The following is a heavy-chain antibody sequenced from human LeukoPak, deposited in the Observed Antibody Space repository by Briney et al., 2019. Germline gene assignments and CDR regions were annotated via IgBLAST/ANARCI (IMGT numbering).Heavy chain of an antibody. D-gene: IGHD2-2*01. CDR1: GFTFNNAW. CDR2: IKSKAEGGTI. CDR3: TTDSSY. V-gene: IGHV3-15*01. Sequence: PGGSLRLSCAASGFTFNNAWMNWVRQAPGKGLEWVGRIKSKAEGGTIDYAAPVKGRFTISRDDSKNTLYLQMNSLKTEDTAVYYCTTDSSYWGQGTLVTVSS. J-gene: IGHJ4*02.